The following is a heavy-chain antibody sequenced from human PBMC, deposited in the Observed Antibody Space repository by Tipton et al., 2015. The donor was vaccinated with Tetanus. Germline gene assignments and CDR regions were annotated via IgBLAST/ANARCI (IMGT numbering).Heavy chain of an antibody. CDR3: ARVQLSSSFLKYNWLDP. CDR2: IFHSGST. D-gene: IGHD3-3*02. Sequence: TLSLTCTVSGGSMSNNYWSWIRQPPGKGLEWIAYIFHSGSTNYSPSLKSRVAISMDTSKNQISLKLSSVTAADTAVYYCARVQLSSSFLKYNWLDPWGQGTLVTVAS. V-gene: IGHV4-59*01. J-gene: IGHJ5*02. CDR1: GGSMSNNY.